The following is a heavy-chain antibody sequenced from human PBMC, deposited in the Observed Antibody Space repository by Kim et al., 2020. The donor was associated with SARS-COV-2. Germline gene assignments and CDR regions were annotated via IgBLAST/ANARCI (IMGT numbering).Heavy chain of an antibody. CDR3: ARGAYGSGSPDN. D-gene: IGHD3-10*01. J-gene: IGHJ4*02. V-gene: IGHV4-31*03. CDR1: GGSIGSGGYY. CDR2: IYYSGRT. Sequence: SETLSLTCSVSGGSIGSGGYYWNWIRQHPGKGLEWIGYIYYSGRTYYNPSLKSRVTISVDTSKNQFSLKLSSVTAADTAVYYCARGAYGSGSPDNWGQGT.